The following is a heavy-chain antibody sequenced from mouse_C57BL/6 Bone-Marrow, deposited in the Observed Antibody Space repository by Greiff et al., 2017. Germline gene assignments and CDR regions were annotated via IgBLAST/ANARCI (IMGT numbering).Heavy chain of an antibody. CDR1: GYTFTGYY. J-gene: IGHJ3*01. CDR2: INPSTGGT. Sequence: VHVKQSGPELVKPGASVKISCKASGYTFTGYYMNWVKQSPEQSLEWIGEINPSTGGTTYNQKFKAKATLTVDKSSSTAYMQLKSLTSEDSAVYYCARWAGFAYWGQGTLVTVSA. V-gene: IGHV1-42*01. CDR3: ARWAGFAY.